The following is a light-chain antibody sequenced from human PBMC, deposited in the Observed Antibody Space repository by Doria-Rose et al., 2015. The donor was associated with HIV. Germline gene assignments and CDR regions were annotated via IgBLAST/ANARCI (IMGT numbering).Light chain of an antibody. CDR1: QGISRY. J-gene: IGKJ1*01. Sequence: TQSPSFLSASVGVRVTITCRASQGISRYLAWYQQKQGKAPTLLIFGASTLQSGVPSRFSGSGSGTEFTLTISSLQPEDFATYYCQQFDSFPRTFGQGTKVELK. CDR3: QQFDSFPRT. CDR2: GAS. V-gene: IGKV1-9*01.